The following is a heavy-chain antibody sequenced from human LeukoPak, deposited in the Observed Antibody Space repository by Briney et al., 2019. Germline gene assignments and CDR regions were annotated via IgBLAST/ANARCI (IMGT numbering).Heavy chain of an antibody. CDR1: GGSISSYY. CDR2: IYYSGST. Sequence: PSETLSLTCTVYGGSISSYYWSLIRQPPGKGLEWIGYIYYSGSTNYNPSLKSRVTISVDTSKNQFSLKLSSVTAADTAVYYCARHVVTRDYFDYWGQGTLVTVSS. CDR3: ARHVVTRDYFDY. V-gene: IGHV4-59*08. D-gene: IGHD2-2*01. J-gene: IGHJ4*02.